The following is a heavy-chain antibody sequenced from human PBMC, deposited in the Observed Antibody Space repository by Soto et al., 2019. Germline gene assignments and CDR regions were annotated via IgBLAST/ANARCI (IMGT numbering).Heavy chain of an antibody. CDR1: GYTLTELS. D-gene: IGHD3-22*01. J-gene: IGHJ4*02. V-gene: IGHV1-24*01. Sequence: ASVKVSCKVSGYTLTELSMHWVRQAPGKGLEWMGGFDPEDGETIYAQKFQGRVTMTEDTSTDTAYMELSSLRSEDTAVYYCATVGFPYYYDSSDPYYFDYWGQGTLVTVSS. CDR3: ATVGFPYYYDSSDPYYFDY. CDR2: FDPEDGET.